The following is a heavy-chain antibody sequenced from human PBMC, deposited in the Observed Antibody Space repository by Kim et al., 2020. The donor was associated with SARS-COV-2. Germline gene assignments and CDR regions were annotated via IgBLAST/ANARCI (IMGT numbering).Heavy chain of an antibody. CDR1: GFTFGDYA. Sequence: GGSLRLSCAASGFTFGDYAMHWVRQAPGKGLEWVSGISWNSGTIDYADSVKGRFTISRDNAKNSLYLQMNSLRAEDTAFYYCAKAYSSSWYTYYAGGQGTLVTVS. D-gene: IGHD6-13*01. CDR2: ISWNSGTI. CDR3: AKAYSSSWYTYYA. V-gene: IGHV3-9*01. J-gene: IGHJ4*02.